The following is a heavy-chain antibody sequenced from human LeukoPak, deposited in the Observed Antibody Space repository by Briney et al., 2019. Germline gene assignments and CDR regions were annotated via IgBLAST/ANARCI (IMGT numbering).Heavy chain of an antibody. D-gene: IGHD3-22*01. CDR2: ISADGRST. V-gene: IGHV3-23*01. CDR3: AKVVASSGYYPEF. Sequence: GGSLRLSCVASGFTFTSYAMSWVRQAPGKGLEWVSAISADGRSTYHADSVKGRFTISRDISKNTLYLQMNSLRAEDTAVYYCAKVVASSGYYPEFWGQGTLVTVSS. CDR1: GFTFTSYA. J-gene: IGHJ4*02.